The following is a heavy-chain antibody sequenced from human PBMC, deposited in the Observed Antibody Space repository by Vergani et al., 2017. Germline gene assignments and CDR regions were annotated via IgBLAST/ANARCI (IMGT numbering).Heavy chain of an antibody. D-gene: IGHD6-13*01. V-gene: IGHV3-21*01. J-gene: IGHJ6*02. CDR1: GFTFSSYS. CDR3: ARDGIAAAGTGYYGMDV. Sequence: EVQLVESGGGLVKPGGSVRLSCAASGFTFSSYSMNWVRQAPGKGLEWVSSISSSSSYIYYADSVKGRFTISRDNAKNSLYLQMNSLRAEDTAVYYCARDGIAAAGTGYYGMDVWGQGTTVTVSS. CDR2: ISSSSSYI.